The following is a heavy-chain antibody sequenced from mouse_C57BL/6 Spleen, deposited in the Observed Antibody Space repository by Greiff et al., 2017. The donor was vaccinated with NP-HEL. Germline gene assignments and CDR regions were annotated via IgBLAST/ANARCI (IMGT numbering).Heavy chain of an antibody. V-gene: IGHV1-52*01. CDR1: GYTFTSYW. J-gene: IGHJ3*01. Sequence: QVQLQQPGAELVRPGSSVKLSCKASGYTFTSYWMHWVKQRPIQGLEWIGNIDPSDSATHYNQKFKDKATLTVDNSSSTAYSQISSLTSEDSAVYYCARGLRILDAYWGQGTLVTVSA. D-gene: IGHD3-2*02. CDR2: IDPSDSAT. CDR3: ARGLRILDAY.